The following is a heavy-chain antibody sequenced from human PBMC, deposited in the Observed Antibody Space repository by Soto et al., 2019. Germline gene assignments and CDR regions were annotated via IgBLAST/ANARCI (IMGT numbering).Heavy chain of an antibody. CDR3: RRSSRYSTDV. D-gene: IGHD6-13*01. V-gene: IGHV4-39*01. Sequence: PSETLSLTCTVSGGSISSSNYYWSWIRQPPGKGLEWIGSIYFSGNTYYNPSLNSQVTISVDTSKNQFSLNVISVTAADTAVYYCRRSSRYSTDVWGQGTTVTVSS. J-gene: IGHJ6*02. CDR1: GGSISSSNYY. CDR2: IYFSGNT.